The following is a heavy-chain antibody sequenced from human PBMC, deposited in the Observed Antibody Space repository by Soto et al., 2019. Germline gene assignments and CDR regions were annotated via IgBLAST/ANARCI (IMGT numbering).Heavy chain of an antibody. J-gene: IGHJ4*02. Sequence: SETLSLTCTVSGGSISSYYWSWIRQPPGKGLEWIGYIYYSGSTNYNPSLKSRVTISVDTSKNQFSLKLSSVTAADTAVYYCARRYSSSLVIDYWGQGTLVTVSP. CDR1: GGSISSYY. D-gene: IGHD6-13*01. CDR2: IYYSGST. V-gene: IGHV4-59*01. CDR3: ARRYSSSLVIDY.